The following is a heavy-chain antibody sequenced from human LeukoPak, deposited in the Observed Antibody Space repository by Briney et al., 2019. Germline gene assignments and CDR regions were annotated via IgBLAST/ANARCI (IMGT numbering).Heavy chain of an antibody. CDR2: IYYSGSA. CDR3: AREFRTTWNNFDF. D-gene: IGHD1/OR15-1a*01. V-gene: IGHV4-30-4*01. J-gene: IGHJ4*02. Sequence: SETLSLTCTVSSGSIIIGDYYWSWLRQPPGKGLEWIGYIYYSGSAHYNPSLKSRVIISVDTSKNQFSLRLRSVTAADTAVYYCAREFRTTWNNFDFWGQGTLVTVSS. CDR1: SGSIIIGDYY.